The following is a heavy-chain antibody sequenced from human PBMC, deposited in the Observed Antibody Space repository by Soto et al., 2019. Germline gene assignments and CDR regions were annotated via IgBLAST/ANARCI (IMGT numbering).Heavy chain of an antibody. V-gene: IGHV3-33*01. CDR3: ARVGSDCVHLEY. CDR1: GLTFSSYG. Sequence: PGGSLRRSCAASGLTFSSYGMNWVRQAPGKGLEWVAVILHDGTSRYYADSVRGRFSSSIYNCKNTRCREMKSRRAEDTPVYYLARVGSDCVHLEYWRQGALVRVTS. CDR2: ILHDGTSR. J-gene: IGHJ4*02. D-gene: IGHD2-21*02.